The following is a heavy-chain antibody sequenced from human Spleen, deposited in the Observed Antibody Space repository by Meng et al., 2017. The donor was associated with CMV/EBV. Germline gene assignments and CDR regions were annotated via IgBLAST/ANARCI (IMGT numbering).Heavy chain of an antibody. D-gene: IGHD1-26*01. CDR3: AREMPSYGGSYYDDY. J-gene: IGHJ4*02. Sequence: ASVEVSCKASGYTFTSYGISWVRQAPGQGLEWMGWISGYNGDTRYAQKLQGRVTMTTDTSTSTAYMELRSLRSDDTALYYCAREMPSYGGSYYDDYWGQGTLVTVSS. V-gene: IGHV1-18*01. CDR1: GYTFTSYG. CDR2: ISGYNGDT.